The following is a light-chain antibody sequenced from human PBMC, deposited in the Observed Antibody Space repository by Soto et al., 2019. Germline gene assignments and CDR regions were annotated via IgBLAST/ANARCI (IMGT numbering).Light chain of an antibody. CDR3: GTWDSSLSAVV. V-gene: IGLV1-51*01. J-gene: IGLJ2*01. Sequence: QSVLTQPPSVSAAPRQKVTISCSGSSSNIGNNYVSWYQQLPGTAPKLLIYDNNKRPSGIPDRFSGSKSGTSATLGIIGLQTGDEADYYCGTWDSSLSAVVFGGGTKLTVL. CDR1: SSNIGNNY. CDR2: DNN.